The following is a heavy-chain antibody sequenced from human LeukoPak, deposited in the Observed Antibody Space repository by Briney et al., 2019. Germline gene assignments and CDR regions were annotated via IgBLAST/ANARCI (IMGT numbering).Heavy chain of an antibody. CDR2: ISSSSSYI. J-gene: IGHJ4*02. CDR1: GFTFSRYW. D-gene: IGHD6-13*01. V-gene: IGHV3-21*04. CDR3: AKDRSYSSSWTTFDY. Sequence: GGSLRLSCAASGFTFSRYWMSWVRQAPGKGLEWVSSISSSSSYIYYADSVKGRFTISRDNSKNTLYLQMNSLRAEDTAVYYCAKDRSYSSSWTTFDYWGQGTLVTVSS.